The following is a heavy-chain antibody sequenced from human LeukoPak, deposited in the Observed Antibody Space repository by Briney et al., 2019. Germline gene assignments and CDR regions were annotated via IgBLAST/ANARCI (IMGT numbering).Heavy chain of an antibody. J-gene: IGHJ3*02. Sequence: SVKVSCKASGFTFTSSAMQWVRQARGQRLEWIGWIVVDSGNTNYAQKFQERVTITRDMSTSTAYMELSSLRSEDTAVYYCAAEGGQQLANDAFDIWGQGTMVTVSS. D-gene: IGHD6-13*01. CDR2: IVVDSGNT. CDR1: GFTFTSSA. CDR3: AAEGGQQLANDAFDI. V-gene: IGHV1-58*02.